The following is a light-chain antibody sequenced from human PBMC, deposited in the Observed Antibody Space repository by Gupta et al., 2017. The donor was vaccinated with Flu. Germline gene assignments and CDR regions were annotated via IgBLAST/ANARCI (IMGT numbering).Light chain of an antibody. Sequence: SLDLPQPPSVSVSPGQTATITCSGDKLGDKYTYWYQQKPGQSPVVVIYQDNKRPAGIPERFSGSNSGNTATLTISGTQAMDEADYYCQPGDSSNYYVFGTATKVTVL. J-gene: IGLJ1*01. CDR3: QPGDSSNYYV. CDR1: KLGDKY. V-gene: IGLV3-1*01. CDR2: QDN.